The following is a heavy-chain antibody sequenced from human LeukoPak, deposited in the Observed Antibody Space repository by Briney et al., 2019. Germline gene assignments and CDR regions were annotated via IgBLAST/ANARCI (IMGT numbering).Heavy chain of an antibody. CDR1: GGSFSGYY. D-gene: IGHD1-26*01. V-gene: IGHV4-34*01. CDR3: AGRVGATTIDY. J-gene: IGHJ4*02. Sequence: PSETLSPTCAAYGGSFSGYYWSWIRQPPGKGLEWIGEINHSGSTNYNPSLKSRVTISLDTSKNQFSLKLSSVTAADTAVYYCAGRVGATTIDYWGQGTLVTVSS. CDR2: INHSGST.